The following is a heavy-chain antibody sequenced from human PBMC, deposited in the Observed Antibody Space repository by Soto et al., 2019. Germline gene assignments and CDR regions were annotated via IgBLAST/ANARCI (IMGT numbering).Heavy chain of an antibody. CDR2: VYNSGST. V-gene: IGHV4-59*12. D-gene: IGHD2-2*02. Sequence: SETLSLTCTVSGGSISSNYWTWIRQPPGNGLEWIGYVYNSGSTNYNPSLKSRVTISEDTSKSQFSLQMNSLRAEDTAVYYCAREYTAWPLAYGLDVWGQGTTVTVSS. CDR1: GGSISSNY. J-gene: IGHJ6*02. CDR3: AREYTAWPLAYGLDV.